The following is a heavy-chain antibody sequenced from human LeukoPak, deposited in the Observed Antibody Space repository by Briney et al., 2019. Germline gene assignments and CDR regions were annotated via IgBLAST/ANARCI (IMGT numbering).Heavy chain of an antibody. D-gene: IGHD4-17*01. V-gene: IGHV4-39*01. CDR3: ARHLAYGRLDY. CDR1: GGSISSGSYY. J-gene: IGHJ4*02. CDR2: ISYSGST. Sequence: SETLSLTCTVSGGSISSGSYYWGWIRQPSGKGLEWIGNISYSGSTYYNPSLKSRVTISVDTSKNQFSLKLTSVTAADTAVYYCARHLAYGRLDYWGQGTLVTVSS.